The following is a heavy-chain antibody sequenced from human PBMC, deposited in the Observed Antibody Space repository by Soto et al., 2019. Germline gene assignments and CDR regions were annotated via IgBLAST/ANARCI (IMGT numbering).Heavy chain of an antibody. Sequence: QVQLVQSGAEVRDPGASVKVSCKASGYTFTNYGVSWVRQAPGQGLEWMGWIGGYKGYTNYAQQLQGRVTVTTDTATTTAYLELRSLRSDDTAVYYCAPHTLDTGMPSGYWGQGTLVTVSS. V-gene: IGHV1-18*01. CDR1: GYTFTNYG. CDR3: APHTLDTGMPSGY. CDR2: IGGYKGYT. J-gene: IGHJ1*01. D-gene: IGHD5-18*01.